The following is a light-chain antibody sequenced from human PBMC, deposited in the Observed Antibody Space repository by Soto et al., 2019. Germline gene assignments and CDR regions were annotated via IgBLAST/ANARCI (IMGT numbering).Light chain of an antibody. CDR2: GAS. CDR1: QSVRSN. J-gene: IGKJ2*01. Sequence: ETVMTQSPATLPVSPGERATLSCRASQSVRSNLAWYQQKPGQAPRLLIYGASTRATGIPARFSGSGSGTEFTLTISSLQSEDFAVYYCQQYNNWPPYTFGQGTKLEIK. V-gene: IGKV3-15*01. CDR3: QQYNNWPPYT.